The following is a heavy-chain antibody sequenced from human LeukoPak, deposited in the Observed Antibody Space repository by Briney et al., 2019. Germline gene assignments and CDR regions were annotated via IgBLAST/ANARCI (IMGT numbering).Heavy chain of an antibody. CDR2: ISGSGGST. CDR1: GFTFSSYA. Sequence: GGSLRLSCAASGFTFSSYAMSWVRQAPGKGLEWVSAISGSGGSTYYADSVKGRFTISRDNSKNTLYLQMNNLRAEDTAVYYCAKAIAAAGATVGYYYYGMDVWGQGTTVTVSS. V-gene: IGHV3-23*01. CDR3: AKAIAAAGATVGYYYYGMDV. D-gene: IGHD6-13*01. J-gene: IGHJ6*02.